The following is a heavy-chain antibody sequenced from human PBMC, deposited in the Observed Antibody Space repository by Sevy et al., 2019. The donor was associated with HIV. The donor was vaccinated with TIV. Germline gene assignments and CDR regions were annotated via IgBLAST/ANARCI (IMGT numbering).Heavy chain of an antibody. J-gene: IGHJ3*02. D-gene: IGHD1-26*01. CDR3: AGAPYSGSYNGAPGAFDI. CDR2: ISSSGSTI. CDR1: GFTFSDYY. V-gene: IGHV3-11*01. Sequence: GESLKISCAASGFTFSDYYMSWIRQAPGKGLEWVSYISSSGSTIYYADSVKGRFTISRDNAKNSLYLQMNSLRAEDTAVYYCAGAPYSGSYNGAPGAFDIWGQGTMVTVSS.